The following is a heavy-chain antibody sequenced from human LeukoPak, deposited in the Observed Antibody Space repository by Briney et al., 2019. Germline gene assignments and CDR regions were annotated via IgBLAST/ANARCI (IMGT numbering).Heavy chain of an antibody. J-gene: IGHJ5*02. V-gene: IGHV1-69*04. CDR2: IIPILGIA. CDR1: GGTFSSYA. CDR3: ARAGIAAAGTHNWFDP. D-gene: IGHD6-13*01. Sequence: GASVTVSCKASGGTFSSYAISWVRQAPGQGLEWMGRIIPILGIANYAQKFQGRVTITADKSTSTAYMELSSLRSEDTAVYYCARAGIAAAGTHNWFDPWGQGTLVTVSS.